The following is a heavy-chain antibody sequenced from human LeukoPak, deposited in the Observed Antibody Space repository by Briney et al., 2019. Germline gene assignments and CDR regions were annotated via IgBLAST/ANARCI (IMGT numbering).Heavy chain of an antibody. Sequence: GESLQISCKGSGYSFTSYWIGWVRQMPGKGLEWMGIIYPGDSDTRYSPSFQGQVTISADKSISTAYLQWSSLKASDTAMYYCARQRYYYDSSGAHIDYWGQGTLVTVSS. CDR2: IYPGDSDT. CDR1: GYSFTSYW. CDR3: ARQRYYYDSSGAHIDY. J-gene: IGHJ4*02. V-gene: IGHV5-51*01. D-gene: IGHD3-22*01.